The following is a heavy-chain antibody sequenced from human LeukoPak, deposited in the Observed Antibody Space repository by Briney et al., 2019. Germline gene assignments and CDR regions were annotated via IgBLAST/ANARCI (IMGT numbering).Heavy chain of an antibody. V-gene: IGHV4-4*07. CDR3: ARVLSSGYLERDAFDI. J-gene: IGHJ3*02. Sequence: SETLSLTCTVSGGSISSYYWSWIRQPAGKGLEWIGRIYTSGSTNYNPFLKSRVTMSVDTSKNQFSLKLSSVTAADTAVYYCARVLSSGYLERDAFDIWGQGTMVTVSS. CDR1: GGSISSYY. D-gene: IGHD3-22*01. CDR2: IYTSGST.